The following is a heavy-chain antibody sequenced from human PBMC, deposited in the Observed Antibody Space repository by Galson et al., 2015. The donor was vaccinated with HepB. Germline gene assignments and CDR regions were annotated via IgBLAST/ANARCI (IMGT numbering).Heavy chain of an antibody. CDR3: AQLGTGY. Sequence: SLRLSCAASGFSVTSNYMNWVRQAPGKGLEWVSTIYGGHNTYYADSVKGRFIISREDSKNTLYLQMNSLRADDTAVYYCAQLGTGYWGQGTLVTVSS. D-gene: IGHD7-27*01. CDR2: IYGGHNT. J-gene: IGHJ4*02. V-gene: IGHV3-53*01. CDR1: GFSVTSNY.